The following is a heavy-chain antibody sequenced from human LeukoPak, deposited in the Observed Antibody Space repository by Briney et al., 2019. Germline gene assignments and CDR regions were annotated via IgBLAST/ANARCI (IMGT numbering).Heavy chain of an antibody. J-gene: IGHJ5*02. D-gene: IGHD3-22*01. CDR3: ARDRITMIVGTWFDP. V-gene: IGHV3-33*01. CDR2: IWYDGSNK. Sequence: GRSLRLSCAASGFTFSSYGMHWARQAPGKGLEWVAVIWYDGSNKYYADSVKGRFTISRDNSKNTLYLQMNSLRAEDTAVYYCARDRITMIVGTWFDPWGQGTLVTVSS. CDR1: GFTFSSYG.